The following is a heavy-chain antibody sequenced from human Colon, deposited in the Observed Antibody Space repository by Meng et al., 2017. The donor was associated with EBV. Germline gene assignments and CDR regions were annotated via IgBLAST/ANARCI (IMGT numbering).Heavy chain of an antibody. CDR3: ARGQLWLDY. CDR2: ISYDGSNK. V-gene: IGHV3-30-3*01. CDR1: EFTFSSYA. D-gene: IGHD5-18*01. J-gene: IGHJ4*02. Sequence: QVQLVESXXXXXQXXRXXRLSCAASEFTFSSYAMHWVRQATGKGLEWVAIISYDGSNKYYADSVKGRFTISRDNSKNTLYLEMNSLRAEDTAVYYCARGQLWLDYWGQRTLVTVSS.